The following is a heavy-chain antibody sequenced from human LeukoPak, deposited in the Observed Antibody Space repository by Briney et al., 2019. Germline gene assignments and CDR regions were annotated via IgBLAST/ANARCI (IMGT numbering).Heavy chain of an antibody. CDR1: GFTFGSYS. D-gene: IGHD6-13*01. CDR3: ARVPYLPYSSSLYRDWYIDL. J-gene: IGHJ2*01. V-gene: IGHV3-48*04. Sequence: PGGSLRLSCAASGFTFGSYSMNWVRQAPGKGLEWVSYISSSGSTIYYADSVKGRFTISRDNAKNSLYLQMNSLRAEDTAVYYCARVPYLPYSSSLYRDWYIDLWGRGTLVTVSS. CDR2: ISSSGSTI.